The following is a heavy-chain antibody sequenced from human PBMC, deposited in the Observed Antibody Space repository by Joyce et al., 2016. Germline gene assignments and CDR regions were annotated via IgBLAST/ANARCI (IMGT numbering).Heavy chain of an antibody. CDR3: TRSSIIRGITYFDF. CDR2: ARNKANSYTT. Sequence: EVQLVESGGGLVQPGGSLRLSCAASGFTFSDHYMDGVRQAQGKGLEWVGRARNKANSYTTEYAASVKGRFTSSRDESKNSLYLQMNSLKTEDTAVYYCTRSSIIRGITYFDFWGQGTLVTVSS. D-gene: IGHD3-10*01. CDR1: GFTFSDHY. J-gene: IGHJ4*02. V-gene: IGHV3-72*01.